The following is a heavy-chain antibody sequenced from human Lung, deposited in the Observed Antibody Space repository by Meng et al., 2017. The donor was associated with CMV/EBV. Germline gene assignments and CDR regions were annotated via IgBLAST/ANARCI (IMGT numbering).Heavy chain of an antibody. CDR3: ARVDYYDSSGYPMTYNWFDP. CDR2: MNPNKGNT. D-gene: IGHD3-22*01. J-gene: IGHJ5*02. V-gene: IGHV1-8*01. CDR1: GYTFSSYD. Sequence: ASVXVSCKASGYTFSSYDINWVRQATGQGLEWMGWMNPNKGNTGYAQKFQGRVTMTRNTSISTAYMELSSLRSEDTAVYYCARVDYYDSSGYPMTYNWFDPWXQGTXVTVSS.